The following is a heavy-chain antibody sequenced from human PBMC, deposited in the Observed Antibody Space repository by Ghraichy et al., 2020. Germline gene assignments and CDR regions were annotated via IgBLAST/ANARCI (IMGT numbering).Heavy chain of an antibody. D-gene: IGHD2-21*02. CDR1: GFTFSSYG. J-gene: IGHJ6*02. CDR3: AKDFGGDRTGYAMDV. Sequence: GESLNISCAASGFTFSSYGMHWVRQAPGKGLEWVAFIRYDGSNKYYADSVKGRFTISRDNSKNSLYLHMSSLRTEDTALYYCAKDFGGDRTGYAMDVWGQGTTVIVSS. CDR2: IRYDGSNK. V-gene: IGHV3-30*02.